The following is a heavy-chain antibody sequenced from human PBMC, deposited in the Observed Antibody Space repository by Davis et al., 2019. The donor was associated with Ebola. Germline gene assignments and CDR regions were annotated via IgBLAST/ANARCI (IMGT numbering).Heavy chain of an antibody. V-gene: IGHV3-66*04. CDR1: GFTVSDNY. CDR2: IFSGGST. CDR3: ARQGNDDILTALGY. Sequence: GESLKISCAASGFTVSDNYMSWVRQAPGKGLEWVSVIFSGGSTHYADSVKGRFTISRDNAKNSLSLQMNSLRAEDTAVYYCARQGNDDILTALGYWGQGTLVTVSS. J-gene: IGHJ4*02. D-gene: IGHD3-9*01.